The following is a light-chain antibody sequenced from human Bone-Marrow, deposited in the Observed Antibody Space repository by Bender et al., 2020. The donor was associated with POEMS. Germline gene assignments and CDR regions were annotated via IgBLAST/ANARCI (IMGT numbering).Light chain of an antibody. V-gene: IGLV1-44*01. J-gene: IGLJ2*01. CDR3: CSFPGGEAFVVA. CDR1: DSNFGGNN. Sequence: QSVLTQPPSASGTPGQSVIISCSGTDSNFGGNNVNWYQHLPGTAPRLVVYSNYQRPSGVPDRFSGSKSGYTASLTISGLQAEDEADYYCCSFPGGEAFVVAFGGGTTLTVL. CDR2: SNY.